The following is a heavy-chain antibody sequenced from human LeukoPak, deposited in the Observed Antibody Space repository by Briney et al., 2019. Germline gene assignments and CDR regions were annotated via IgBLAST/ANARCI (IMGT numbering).Heavy chain of an antibody. CDR3: AKAYYYDSIASSDTPIIDY. J-gene: IGHJ4*02. CDR1: EFTFSNYW. Sequence: PGGSLRLSCEVSEFTFSNYWMSWVRQAPGKGPEWVANIKQDGSEKYYVDSVKGRFTISRDNAKNSLFLQMDSLRADDTAVYYCAKAYYYDSIASSDTPIIDYWAQGTLVTVSS. CDR2: IKQDGSEK. D-gene: IGHD3-22*01. V-gene: IGHV3-7*05.